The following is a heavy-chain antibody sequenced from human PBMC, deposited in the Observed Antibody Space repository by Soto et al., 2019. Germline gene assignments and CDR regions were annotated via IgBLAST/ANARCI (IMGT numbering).Heavy chain of an antibody. V-gene: IGHV4-59*01. J-gene: IGHJ3*02. Sequence: PSETLSLTCTVSGGSISSYYWSWIRQPPGKGLEWIGYIYYGGSTNYNPSLKTRVAMSVDTSKNHFSLKLTSVTAADTAVYYCARSRQGRYSSPSGLFGPRVASTEAFDIWGRGTKVTVSS. D-gene: IGHD6-6*01. CDR3: ARSRQGRYSSPSGLFGPRVASTEAFDI. CDR1: GGSISSYY. CDR2: IYYGGST.